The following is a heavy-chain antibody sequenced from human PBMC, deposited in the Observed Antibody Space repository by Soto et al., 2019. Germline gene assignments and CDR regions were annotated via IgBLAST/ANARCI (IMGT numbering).Heavy chain of an antibody. CDR2: IYYSGST. J-gene: IGHJ6*02. Sequence: QLQLQESGPGLVKPSETLSLTCTVSGGSISSSSYYWGWIRQPPGKGLEWIGSIYYSGSTYYNPXLKGRVTISVXXSXNXXSLKLSSVTAADTAVYYCARIRSSSWYRYYYGMDVWGQGTTVTVSS. CDR1: GGSISSSSYY. V-gene: IGHV4-39*01. D-gene: IGHD6-13*01. CDR3: ARIRSSSWYRYYYGMDV.